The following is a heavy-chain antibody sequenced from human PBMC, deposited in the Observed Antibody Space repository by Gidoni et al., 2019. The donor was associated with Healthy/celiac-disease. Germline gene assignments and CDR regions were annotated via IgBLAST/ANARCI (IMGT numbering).Heavy chain of an antibody. V-gene: IGHV1-46*01. CDR3: ARSVAVTTRWFDP. CDR2: INPSGGST. CDR1: GYTFTSYY. Sequence: QVQLVQSGAEVTKPGASVKVSCTASGYTFTSYYMHWVRQAPGQGLEWMGIINPSGGSTSYAQKFQGRVTMTRDTSTSTVYMELSSLRSEDTAVYYCARSVAVTTRWFDPWGQGTLVTVSS. D-gene: IGHD2-21*02. J-gene: IGHJ5*02.